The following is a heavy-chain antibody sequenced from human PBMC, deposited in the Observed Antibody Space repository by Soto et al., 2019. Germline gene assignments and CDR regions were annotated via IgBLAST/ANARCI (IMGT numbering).Heavy chain of an antibody. CDR2: INAGNGNT. D-gene: IGHD2-21*02. CDR1: GYTFTSYA. CDR3: ARSIGVVTALAY. J-gene: IGHJ4*02. Sequence: QVQLVQSGAEEKKPGASVKVSCKASGYTFTSYAMHWVRQAPGQRLEWMGWINAGNGNTKYSQKFQGRVTTTRDTSASTAYMELSSLRSEDTAVYCCARSIGVVTALAYWGQGTLVTVSS. V-gene: IGHV1-3*05.